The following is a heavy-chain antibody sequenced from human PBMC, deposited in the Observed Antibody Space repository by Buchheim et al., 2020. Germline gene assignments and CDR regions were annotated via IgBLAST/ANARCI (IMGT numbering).Heavy chain of an antibody. Sequence: EVQLVESGGGLVQPGGSLRLSCAASGFTFSSYWMSWVRQAPGKGLEWVANIKQDGSEKYYVDSVKGRFTISRDNSKKPLYLQMNSLRAEDTAVYYCARAGHMTTDRYYYGMDVWGQGTT. CDR3: ARAGHMTTDRYYYGMDV. J-gene: IGHJ6*02. CDR2: IKQDGSEK. CDR1: GFTFSSYW. V-gene: IGHV3-7*01. D-gene: IGHD4-11*01.